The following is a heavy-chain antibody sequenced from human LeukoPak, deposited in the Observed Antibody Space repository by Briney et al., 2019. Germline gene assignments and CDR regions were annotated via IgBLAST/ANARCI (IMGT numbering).Heavy chain of an antibody. V-gene: IGHV4-59*12. CDR1: GGSISSYY. CDR3: ARVKRAGAARPDYFDY. CDR2: IYYSGTT. Sequence: PSETLSLTCTVSGGSISSYYWSWIRQPPGKGLEWIAYIYYSGTTNYNPSLRSRVTISVDTSKNQFSLKLSSVTAADTAVYYCARVKRAGAARPDYFDYWGQGTLVTVSS. J-gene: IGHJ4*02. D-gene: IGHD6-6*01.